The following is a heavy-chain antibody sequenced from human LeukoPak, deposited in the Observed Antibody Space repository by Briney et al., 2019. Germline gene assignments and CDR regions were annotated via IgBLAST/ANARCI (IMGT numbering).Heavy chain of an antibody. J-gene: IGHJ6*02. CDR1: GFTFSNYA. CDR2: ITGSSNSI. Sequence: GGSLRLSCAASGFTFSNYAMNWVRQAPGKGLEWVSSITGSSNSIYYADSVKGRFTISRDNAKSSLSLQMNSLRAEDTAVYYCASHDYYDSSGYYYAYYYYGMDVWGQGTTVTVSS. V-gene: IGHV3-21*04. CDR3: ASHDYYDSSGYYYAYYYYGMDV. D-gene: IGHD3-22*01.